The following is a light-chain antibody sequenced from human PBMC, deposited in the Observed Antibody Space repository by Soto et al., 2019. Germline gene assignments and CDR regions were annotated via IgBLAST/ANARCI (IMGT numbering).Light chain of an antibody. V-gene: IGLV9-49*01. CDR1: SGYSNYK. CDR2: VGTGGIVG. CDR3: GADQGGGRNCVYV. J-gene: IGLJ1*01. Sequence: QSVLTQPPSASASLGASVTLTCTLSSGYSNYKVDWYQQRPGKGPRFVMRVGTGGIVGSKGDGIPDRFSVLGSGLNRYLTTKNIQEEDGGDSPWGADQGGGRNCVYVFESGTKVTFL.